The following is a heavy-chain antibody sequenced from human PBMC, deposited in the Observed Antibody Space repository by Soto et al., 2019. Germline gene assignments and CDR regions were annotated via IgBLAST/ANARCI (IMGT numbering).Heavy chain of an antibody. Sequence: QVHLQQSGPGLVKPSQTLSLTCAISGDSVSSNTAAWNWIRSSPSRGLEWLGRTYYRSTWRHDYAVSVKSRITVNPDTSKNHFSLQLNSVTPDDTAVYYCARGVAGTGSDLRGQGTLVTVSS. J-gene: IGHJ5*02. CDR3: ARGVAGTGSDL. V-gene: IGHV6-1*01. CDR1: GDSVSSNTAA. CDR2: TYYRSTWRH. D-gene: IGHD6-19*01.